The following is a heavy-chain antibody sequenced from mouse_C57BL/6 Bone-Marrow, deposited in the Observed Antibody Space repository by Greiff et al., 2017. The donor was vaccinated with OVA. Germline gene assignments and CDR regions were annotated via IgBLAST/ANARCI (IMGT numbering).Heavy chain of an antibody. CDR3: TTTVVDLDY. CDR2: IDPEDGDT. D-gene: IGHD1-1*01. J-gene: IGHJ2*01. V-gene: IGHV14-1*01. Sequence: VQLQQSGAELVRPGASVKLSCTASGFNIKDYYMHWVKQRPEQGLEWIGRIDPEDGDTEYAPKFQGKATMTAETSSNTAYLQLSSLTSEDTAVYYCTTTVVDLDYWGQGTTLTVSS. CDR1: GFNIKDYY.